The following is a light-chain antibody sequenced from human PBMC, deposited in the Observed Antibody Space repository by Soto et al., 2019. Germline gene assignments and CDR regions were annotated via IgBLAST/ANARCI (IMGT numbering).Light chain of an antibody. CDR1: QSVRSSN. Sequence: EIVLTQSPGTLSLSPGERATLSCRASQSVRSSNLAWYQQKPGQAPRLLIYGASSRATGIPDRFSGSGSGTDFTLTISRLETEDFAVYYCQQYGSSPWTFGQGTKVDI. V-gene: IGKV3-20*01. CDR3: QQYGSSPWT. J-gene: IGKJ1*01. CDR2: GAS.